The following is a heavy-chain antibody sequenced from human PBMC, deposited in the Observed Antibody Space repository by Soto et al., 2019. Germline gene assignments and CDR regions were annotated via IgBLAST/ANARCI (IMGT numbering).Heavy chain of an antibody. CDR3: ARNFPRGQLWPAYYYYYGMDV. Sequence: GASVKVSCKASGYTFTSYDINWVRQATGQGLEWMGWMNPNSGNTGYAQKFQGRVTMTRNTSISTAYMELSSLRSEDTAVYYCARNFPRGQLWPAYYYYYGMDVWGQGTTVTVSS. V-gene: IGHV1-8*01. CDR2: MNPNSGNT. J-gene: IGHJ6*02. D-gene: IGHD5-18*01. CDR1: GYTFTSYD.